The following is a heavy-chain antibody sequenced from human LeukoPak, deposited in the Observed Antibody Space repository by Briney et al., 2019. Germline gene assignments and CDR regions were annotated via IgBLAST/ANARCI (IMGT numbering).Heavy chain of an antibody. D-gene: IGHD4-11*01. Sequence: GGSLGLSCAASGFTFSNYVMHWVRQAPGKGLEWVAIISYDGSNKYYADSVKGRFTISRDNSKNTLYLQMNSLRAEDTAVYYCARGDSTVIYYFDYWGQGTLVTVSS. J-gene: IGHJ4*02. V-gene: IGHV3-30*04. CDR3: ARGDSTVIYYFDY. CDR2: ISYDGSNK. CDR1: GFTFSNYV.